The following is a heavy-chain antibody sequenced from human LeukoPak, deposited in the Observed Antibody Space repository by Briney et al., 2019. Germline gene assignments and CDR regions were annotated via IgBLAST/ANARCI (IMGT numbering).Heavy chain of an antibody. CDR3: AKNHRDILTGYGLICDY. CDR1: GFTFSSYA. J-gene: IGHJ4*02. V-gene: IGHV3-23*01. D-gene: IGHD3-9*01. Sequence: PGGSLRLSCAASGFTFSSYAMSWVRQAPGKGLEWVSTISGSGGSTYYAGSVKGRSTISRDNSNNTLYLQMNSLRAEDTAVYYCAKNHRDILTGYGLICDYWGQGTLVTVSS. CDR2: ISGSGGST.